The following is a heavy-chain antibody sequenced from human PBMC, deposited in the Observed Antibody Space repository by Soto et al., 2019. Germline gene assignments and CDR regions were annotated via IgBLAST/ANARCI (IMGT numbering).Heavy chain of an antibody. CDR1: GGTFSSYA. CDR3: ALWYYGSGRQKIIDY. D-gene: IGHD3-10*01. CDR2: MNPNSGNT. V-gene: IGHV1-8*02. Sequence: GASVKVSCKASGGTFSSYATSWVRQAPGQGLEWMGWMNPNSGNTGYAQKFQGRVTMTRNTSISTAYMELSSLRSEDTAVYYCALWYYGSGRQKIIDYWGQGTLVTVSS. J-gene: IGHJ4*02.